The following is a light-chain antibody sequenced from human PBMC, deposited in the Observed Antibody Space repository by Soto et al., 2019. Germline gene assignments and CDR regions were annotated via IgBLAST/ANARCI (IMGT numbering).Light chain of an antibody. CDR2: AAS. J-gene: IGKJ3*01. Sequence: DIQMTQAPSSPSASVGDRVTITCRASQPIDTSLNWYQQKPGNAPRLLIYAASSLQSGVPSRFSGSGSGTDFTLTISSLQPEDFATYYCQQSYSSPFTFGPGTTVDIK. CDR1: QPIDTS. V-gene: IGKV1-39*01. CDR3: QQSYSSPFT.